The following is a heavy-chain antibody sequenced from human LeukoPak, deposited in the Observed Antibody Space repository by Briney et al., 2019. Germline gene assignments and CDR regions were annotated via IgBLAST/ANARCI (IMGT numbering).Heavy chain of an antibody. CDR2: VYTSGST. Sequence: SETLSLTCNVSGGCISRYYCSSIRQPAGKGLEWVGRVYTSGSTNYNPSLKSRVTMSVETPKSQFSLKLSSVTPADTAIYYCARGGEVGGTGSRFDYWGQGTLVTVSS. J-gene: IGHJ4*02. CDR1: GGCISRYY. CDR3: ARGGEVGGTGSRFDY. D-gene: IGHD1-26*01. V-gene: IGHV4-4*07.